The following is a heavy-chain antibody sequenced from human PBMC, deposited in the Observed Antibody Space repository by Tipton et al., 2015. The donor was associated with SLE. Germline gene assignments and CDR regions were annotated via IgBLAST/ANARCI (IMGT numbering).Heavy chain of an antibody. V-gene: IGHV4-61*09. D-gene: IGHD6-13*01. CDR3: ARGGRIAAAAPGAFDI. CDR1: GGSISSGSYF. Sequence: LSLTCTVSGGSISSGSYFWSWIRQPAGKGLEWIGYIYTSGSTNYNPSLKSRVTISVDTSKNQFSLKLSSVTAADTAVYYCARGGRIAAAAPGAFDIWGQGTMVTVSS. CDR2: IYTSGST. J-gene: IGHJ3*02.